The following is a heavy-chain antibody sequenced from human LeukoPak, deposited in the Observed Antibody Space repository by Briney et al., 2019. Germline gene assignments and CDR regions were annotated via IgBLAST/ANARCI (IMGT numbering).Heavy chain of an antibody. CDR1: GYTFTSYG. J-gene: IGHJ4*02. Sequence: ASVKVSCKASGYTFTSYGISWVRQALGQGLEWMGWINPNSGGTNYAQKFQGRVTMTRDTSISTAYVELSRLRSDDTAVYYCARATARITMIVVVPPGYWGQGTLVTVSS. CDR2: INPNSGGT. CDR3: ARATARITMIVVVPPGY. D-gene: IGHD3-22*01. V-gene: IGHV1-2*02.